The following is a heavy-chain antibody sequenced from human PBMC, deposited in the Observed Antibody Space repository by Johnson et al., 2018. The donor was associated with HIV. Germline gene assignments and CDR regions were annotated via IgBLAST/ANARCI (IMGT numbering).Heavy chain of an antibody. D-gene: IGHD5-24*01. CDR3: MSRRGSTGARDAFDI. CDR1: GFTFSSYG. V-gene: IGHV3-30*19. Sequence: QVQLVESGGGVVQPGGSLRLSCAAFGFTFSSYGMHWVRQAPGKGLEWVAVISYDGSNKYYADSVKGRFTISRDNSKNTLYLQMNSLRAEDTAVYYCMSRRGSTGARDAFDIWGQGTMVTVSS. J-gene: IGHJ3*02. CDR2: ISYDGSNK.